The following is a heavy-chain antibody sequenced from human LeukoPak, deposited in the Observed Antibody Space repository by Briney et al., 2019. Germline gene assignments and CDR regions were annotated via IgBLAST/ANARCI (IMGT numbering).Heavy chain of an antibody. J-gene: IGHJ6*03. CDR2: IKQDGSEK. V-gene: IGHV3-7*01. CDR1: GFTFSSYW. D-gene: IGHD3-10*01. CDR3: ASMSRLRGSGSYHYYYYYYMDV. Sequence: GGSLRLSCAASGFTFSSYWMSWVRQAPGKGLEWGANIKQDGSEKYYVDSVKGRFTISRDNAKNSLYLQMNSLRAEDTAVYYCASMSRLRGSGSYHYYYYYYMDVWGKGTTVTVSS.